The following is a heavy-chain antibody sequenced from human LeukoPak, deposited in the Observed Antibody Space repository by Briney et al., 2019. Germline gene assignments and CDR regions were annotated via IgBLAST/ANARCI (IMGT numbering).Heavy chain of an antibody. D-gene: IGHD3-10*01. CDR3: ARDMGDYYGSGSYYKWAFDI. J-gene: IGHJ3*02. CDR1: GFTFDDYG. V-gene: IGHV3-20*04. Sequence: GGSLRLSCAASGFTFDDYGISWVRQAPGKGLEWVSGINWNGGSTGYADSVKGRFTISRDNAKNSLYLQMNSLRAEDTALYYCARDMGDYYGSGSYYKWAFDIWGQGTMVTVSS. CDR2: INWNGGST.